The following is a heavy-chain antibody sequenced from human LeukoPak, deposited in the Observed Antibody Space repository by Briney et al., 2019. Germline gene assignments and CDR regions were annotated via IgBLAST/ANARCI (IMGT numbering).Heavy chain of an antibody. CDR2: ISYYGSNK. V-gene: IGHV3-30*18. J-gene: IGHJ6*03. Sequence: QAGGSLRLSCAASGFTFSSYGMHWVRQAPGKGLEWVALISYYGSNKYYADSVKGRFTISRDNSKNAVFLQMNSLRAEDTAVYYCAKQPDYYYYMDVWGKGTTVTVSS. CDR1: GFTFSSYG. CDR3: AKQPDYYYYMDV.